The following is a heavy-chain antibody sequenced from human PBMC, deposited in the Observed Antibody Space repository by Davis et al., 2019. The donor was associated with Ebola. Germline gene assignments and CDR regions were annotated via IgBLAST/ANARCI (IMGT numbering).Heavy chain of an antibody. Sequence: SVKVSCKASGYIFTSYGINWIRQAPGQGLEWMGRIIPILGIANYAQKFQGRVTITADKSTSTAYMELSSLRSEDTAVYYCARGTRGYSYGHPRDYGMDVWGQGTTVTVSS. CDR2: IIPILGIA. J-gene: IGHJ6*02. CDR3: ARGTRGYSYGHPRDYGMDV. D-gene: IGHD5-18*01. V-gene: IGHV1-69*04. CDR1: GYIFTSYG.